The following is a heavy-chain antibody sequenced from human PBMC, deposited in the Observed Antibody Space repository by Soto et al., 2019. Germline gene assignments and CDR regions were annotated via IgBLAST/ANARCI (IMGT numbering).Heavy chain of an antibody. V-gene: IGHV3-23*01. D-gene: IGHD4-17*01. CDR2: ITASGSGT. CDR1: GFTVSTNA. Sequence: EVQLLESGGGLVQPGGSLRLSCAASGFTVSTNAMSWVRQAPGKGLEWFSAITASGSGTHYADSVKGRFTISRDNSKNTLYLQMNSLSAEDTAVYYCAKDRGATYGDYVFLFAYWGQGTLVTVSS. J-gene: IGHJ4*02. CDR3: AKDRGATYGDYVFLFAY.